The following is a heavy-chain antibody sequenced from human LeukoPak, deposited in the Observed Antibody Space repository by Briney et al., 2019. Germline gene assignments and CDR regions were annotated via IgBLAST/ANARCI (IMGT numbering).Heavy chain of an antibody. D-gene: IGHD6-13*01. Sequence: GGSLRLPCAASGFTFSHYYMTWIRQAPGKGLEWISYISSSSTYTHYADSVKGRFTISRDNAKNSLYLQMNSLRAEDTAVYYCARDKESSGWYLTPYYYGMDVWGKGTTVTVSS. CDR3: ARDKESSGWYLTPYYYGMDV. V-gene: IGHV3-11*06. CDR2: ISSSSTYT. J-gene: IGHJ6*04. CDR1: GFTFSHYY.